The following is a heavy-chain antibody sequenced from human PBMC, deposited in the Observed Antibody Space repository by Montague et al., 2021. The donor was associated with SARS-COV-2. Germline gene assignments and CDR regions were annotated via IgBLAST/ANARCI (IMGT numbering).Heavy chain of an antibody. CDR2: IYYSGST. Sequence: TLSLTCTVSGGSISSGGYYWSWIRQHPGKGLEWIGYIYYSGSTXYNPSLKSRVTISVDTSKNQFSLKLSSATAADTAVYYCARASGKKTIFGVVISYFDYWGQGTLVTVSS. CDR3: ARASGKKTIFGVVISYFDY. D-gene: IGHD3-3*01. CDR1: GGSISSGGYY. J-gene: IGHJ4*02. V-gene: IGHV4-31*03.